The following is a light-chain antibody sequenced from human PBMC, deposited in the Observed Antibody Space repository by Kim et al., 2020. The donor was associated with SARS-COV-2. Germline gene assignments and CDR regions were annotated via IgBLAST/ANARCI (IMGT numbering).Light chain of an antibody. CDR1: QSVSSY. Sequence: LSPGERATLSCRASQSVSSYLAWYQQKPGQAPRLLIYDASNRATGIPARFSGSGSGTDFTLTISSLEPEDFAVYYCQQRSTWPLTFGQGTRLEIK. CDR2: DAS. J-gene: IGKJ5*01. V-gene: IGKV3-11*01. CDR3: QQRSTWPLT.